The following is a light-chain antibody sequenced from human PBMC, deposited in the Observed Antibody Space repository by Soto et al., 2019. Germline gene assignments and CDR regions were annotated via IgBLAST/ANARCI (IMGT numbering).Light chain of an antibody. CDR2: DVS. CDR1: SSDVGGYNY. J-gene: IGLJ2*01. CDR3: ASHAGSSAV. V-gene: IGLV2-8*01. Sequence: QSALTQPPSASGSPGQSVTISCTGTSSDVGGYNYVSWYQQHPGKAPKVIIYDVSKRPSGVPDRFSGSKSGNTASLTGSGLQTEYDADYYCASHAGSSAVFGGGTQLTVL.